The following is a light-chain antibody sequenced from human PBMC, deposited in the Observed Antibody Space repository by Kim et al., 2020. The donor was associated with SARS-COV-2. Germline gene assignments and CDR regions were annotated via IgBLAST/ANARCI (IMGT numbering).Light chain of an antibody. J-gene: IGLJ2*01. CDR3: QAWDSSTVV. CDR2: QDT. Sequence: VSPGQTATISCAGDKVGDKNACWYQQKPGQAPVVVIYQDTKRSSGIPERVSGSNSGNTATLTIRGTQALDEADYYCQAWDSSTVVFGGGTQLTVL. CDR1: KVGDKN. V-gene: IGLV3-1*01.